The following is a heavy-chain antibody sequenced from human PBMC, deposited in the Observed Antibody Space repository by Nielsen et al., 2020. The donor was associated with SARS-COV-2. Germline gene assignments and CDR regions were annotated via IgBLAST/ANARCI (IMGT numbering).Heavy chain of an antibody. D-gene: IGHD2-15*01. Sequence: GGSLRLSCAASGFTFSSYAMHWVRQAPGKGLEWVAVISYDGSNKYYADSVKGRFTISRDNSKNTLYLQMNSLRAEDTAVYYCARDYGYAGIVVVVAALVGDYGMDVWGQGTTVTVSS. J-gene: IGHJ6*02. CDR2: ISYDGSNK. V-gene: IGHV3-30-3*01. CDR3: ARDYGYAGIVVVVAALVGDYGMDV. CDR1: GFTFSSYA.